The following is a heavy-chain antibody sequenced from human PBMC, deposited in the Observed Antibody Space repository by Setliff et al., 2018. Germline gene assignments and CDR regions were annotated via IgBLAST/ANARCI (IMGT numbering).Heavy chain of an antibody. CDR3: ARDPRDVYRRGGDC. D-gene: IGHD4-4*01. V-gene: IGHV1-8*01. Sequence: MNPNSGNTGYAQKFQGRVTMTRNTSISTAYMELSSLRSEDTAMYYCARDPRDVYRRGGDCWGPGTLVTVSS. CDR2: MNPNSGNT. J-gene: IGHJ4*02.